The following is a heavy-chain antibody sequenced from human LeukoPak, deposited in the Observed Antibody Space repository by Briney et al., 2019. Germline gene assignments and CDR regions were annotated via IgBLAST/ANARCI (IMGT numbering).Heavy chain of an antibody. D-gene: IGHD3-22*01. CDR2: IYTGESHT. Sequence: GESLQISCKGFGYRFTTYWIGWVRQMPGKGLEWMGIIYTGESHTRYSPSFQGQVTSPADNSVSTVYLQWSSLKASDTAMYYCARDSGRGYYQYYFDYWGQGTLVTVSS. J-gene: IGHJ4*02. CDR1: GYRFTTYW. CDR3: ARDSGRGYYQYYFDY. V-gene: IGHV5-51*01.